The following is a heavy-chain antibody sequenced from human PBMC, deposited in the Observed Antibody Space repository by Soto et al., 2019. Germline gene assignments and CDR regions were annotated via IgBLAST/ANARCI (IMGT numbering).Heavy chain of an antibody. D-gene: IGHD2-15*01. Sequence: SETLSLTCTVSGGSISSYYWSWIRQPPGKGLEWIGYIYYSGSTNYNPSLKSRVTISVDTSKNQFSLKLSSVTAADTAVYYCARLGSGGSYSFVFDPWGQGTLVTVSS. CDR3: ARLGSGGSYSFVFDP. CDR2: IYYSGST. J-gene: IGHJ5*02. V-gene: IGHV4-59*08. CDR1: GGSISSYY.